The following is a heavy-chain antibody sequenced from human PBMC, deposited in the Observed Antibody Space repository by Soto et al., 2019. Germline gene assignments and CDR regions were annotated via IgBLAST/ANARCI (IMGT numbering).Heavy chain of an antibody. V-gene: IGHV3-23*01. CDR3: VKEGKMGVEGFDF. D-gene: IGHD1-26*01. CDR1: GFSLSTYV. J-gene: IGHJ4*02. CDR2: VGRTTST. Sequence: EVQLLESGGGLVQPGGSLRLSCVVSGFSLSTYVMSWVRQAPGKGLEWVSTVGRTTSTFYADSVRGRFTISRDNSKNTLYLQMNSLRAEDTAIYYCVKEGKMGVEGFDFWGQGTLVTVSS.